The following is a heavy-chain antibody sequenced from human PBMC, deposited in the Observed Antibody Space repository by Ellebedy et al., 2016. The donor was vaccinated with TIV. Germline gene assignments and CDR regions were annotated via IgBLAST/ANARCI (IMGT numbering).Heavy chain of an antibody. CDR1: GYTFTSYY. CDR2: INPNSGGT. CDR3: ARELTMKRAFDY. D-gene: IGHD3-22*01. J-gene: IGHJ4*02. Sequence: AASVKVSCKASGYTFTSYYMHWVRQAPGQGLEWMGWINPNSGGTNYAQKFQGRVTMTRDTSISTAYMELSRLRSDDTAVYYCARELTMKRAFDYWGQGTLVTVSS. V-gene: IGHV1-2*02.